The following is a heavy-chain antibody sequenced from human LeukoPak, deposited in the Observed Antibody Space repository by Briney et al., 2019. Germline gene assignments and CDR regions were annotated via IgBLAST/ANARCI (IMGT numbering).Heavy chain of an antibody. V-gene: IGHV3-23*01. CDR2: ISPGSTRT. CDR3: AKYALREIFFGDF. Sequence: GGSLRLSCAASGFTFNNAWMSWVRQAPGKGLEWVSAISPGSTRTYYAASVKGRFTISRDNSMNTLYLHMDSLRAEDTAVYYCAKYALREIFFGDFWGQGTLVAVSS. CDR1: GFTFNNAW. J-gene: IGHJ4*02. D-gene: IGHD3-3*01.